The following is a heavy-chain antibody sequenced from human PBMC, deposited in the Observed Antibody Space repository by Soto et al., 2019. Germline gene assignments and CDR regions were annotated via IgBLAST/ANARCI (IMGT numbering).Heavy chain of an antibody. Sequence: PSETLSLTCTVSGGSISSGDYYWSWIRQPPGKGLEWIGYISYSGSTDYNPSLKSRLTISVDTSNNHFSLNLSSVTAADTAVYYCARDTLPSLALFYYYGMDVWGQGTTVTVSS. D-gene: IGHD2-15*01. V-gene: IGHV4-30-4*01. CDR1: GGSISSGDYY. J-gene: IGHJ6*02. CDR3: ARDTLPSLALFYYYGMDV. CDR2: ISYSGST.